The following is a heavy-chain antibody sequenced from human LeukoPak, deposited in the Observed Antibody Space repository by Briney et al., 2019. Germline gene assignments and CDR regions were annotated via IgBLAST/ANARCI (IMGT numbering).Heavy chain of an antibody. CDR1: GYTFTGYY. CDR3: ARVVEYCSGGSCYYFDY. V-gene: IGHV1-2*06. CDR2: INLNGGGT. J-gene: IGHJ4*02. Sequence: ASVKVSCKASGYTFTGYYMHWVRQAPGQGLEWMGRINLNGGGTNYAQKFQGRVTMTRGASISTAYMELSRLRSDDTAVYYCARVVEYCSGGSCYYFDYWGQGTLVTVSS. D-gene: IGHD2-15*01.